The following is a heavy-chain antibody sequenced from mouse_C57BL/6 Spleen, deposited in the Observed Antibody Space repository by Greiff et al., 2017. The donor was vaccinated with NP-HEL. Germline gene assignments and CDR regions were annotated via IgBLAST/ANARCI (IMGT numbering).Heavy chain of an antibody. CDR2: IHPNSGST. CDR3: AREENFHWYFDV. V-gene: IGHV1-64*01. Sequence: QFQLQQPGAELVKPGASVKLSCKASGYTFTSYWMHWVKQRPGQGLEWIGMIHPNSGSTNYNEKFKSKATLTVDKSSSTAYMQLSSLTSEDSAVYYCAREENFHWYFDVWGTGTTVTVSS. CDR1: GYTFTSYW. J-gene: IGHJ1*03.